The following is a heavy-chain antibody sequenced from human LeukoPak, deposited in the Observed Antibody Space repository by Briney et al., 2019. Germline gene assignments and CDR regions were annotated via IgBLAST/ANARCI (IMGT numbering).Heavy chain of an antibody. D-gene: IGHD6-19*01. CDR3: ARSLIRGSGSGWYAVGY. CDR2: IYPGDSDT. CDR1: GYSFTSYC. V-gene: IGHV5-51*01. Sequence: GESLKISCKGSGYSFTSYCIGWVRQMPGKGLEWMGIIYPGDSDTRYSPSFQGQVTISADKSISTAYLQWSSLKASDTAMYFCARSLIRGSGSGWYAVGYWGQGTLVSVSS. J-gene: IGHJ4*02.